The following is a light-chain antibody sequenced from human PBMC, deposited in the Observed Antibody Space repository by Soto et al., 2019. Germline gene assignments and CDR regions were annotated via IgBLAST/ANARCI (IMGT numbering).Light chain of an antibody. CDR2: GAS. CDR3: HQYNIWPPLL. J-gene: IGKJ4*01. V-gene: IGKV3-15*01. Sequence: EIVMTQSPATLSVSPGESATLSCRASQSVRSNLAWYQQKPGQAPRLLIYGASTRATGIPARFSGSGSGTEYTLTIRCLQSEDFAVDYCHQYNIWPPLLFGGGTKVEIK. CDR1: QSVRSN.